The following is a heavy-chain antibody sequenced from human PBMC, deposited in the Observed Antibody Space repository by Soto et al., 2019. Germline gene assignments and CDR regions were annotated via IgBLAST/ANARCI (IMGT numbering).Heavy chain of an antibody. Sequence: ASVKVSCKVSGYTLTELSINWVRLAPGKGLEWMGCFDPEHGKTIYAQQFKGRITMTEDTSSDKAYMELRSQGAEDTAVYYGGVSTPTTVSGSTTSYSFFYSFDVWGQGTTVTVSS. CDR3: GVSTPTTVSGSTTSYSFFYSFDV. V-gene: IGHV1-24*01. CDR2: FDPEHGKT. J-gene: IGHJ6*02. CDR1: GYTLTELS. D-gene: IGHD4-4*01.